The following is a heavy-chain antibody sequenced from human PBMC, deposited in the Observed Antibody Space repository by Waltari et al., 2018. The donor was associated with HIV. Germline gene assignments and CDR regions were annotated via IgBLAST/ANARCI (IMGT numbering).Heavy chain of an antibody. J-gene: IGHJ4*02. D-gene: IGHD1-26*01. CDR2: TRNQPNSYPT. CDR1: GFTFSDHY. Sequence: EVQLVESGGGLVQPGGSLRLSCAASGFTFSDHYMDWVRQAPGKGLEWVGRTRNQPNSYPTAYASSVKGRFTISRDDSKNSLYLQMNSLKTEDTAVYYCAREMYSGSYLFDYWGQGTLVTVSS. CDR3: AREMYSGSYLFDY. V-gene: IGHV3-72*01.